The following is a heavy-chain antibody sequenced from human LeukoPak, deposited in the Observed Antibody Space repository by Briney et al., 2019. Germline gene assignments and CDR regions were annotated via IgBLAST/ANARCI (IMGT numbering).Heavy chain of an antibody. D-gene: IGHD2-15*01. J-gene: IGHJ4*02. CDR2: ISGSGGST. CDR3: AREEDNADEYLREDY. Sequence: GGSLRLSCAASGFTFSSYAMSWVRQAPGKGLEWVSAISGSGGSTYYPDSVKGRFTISRDNSKNTLYLQMNSLRAEDTAVYYCAREEDNADEYLREDYWGQGTLVTVSS. V-gene: IGHV3-23*01. CDR1: GFTFSSYA.